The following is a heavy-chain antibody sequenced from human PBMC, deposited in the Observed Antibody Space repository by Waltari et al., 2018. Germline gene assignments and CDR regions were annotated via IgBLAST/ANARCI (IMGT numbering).Heavy chain of an antibody. V-gene: IGHV4-34*01. CDR1: GGSFSGYY. J-gene: IGHJ6*02. CDR3: ARGGRDGMDV. CDR2: INHRGSN. Sequence: QVQLQQWGAGLLKPSETLSRTCAVYGGSFSGYYWSWIRQPPGKGLEWIGEINHRGSNNYNPSLKSRVSRSVDTSKNQFSLKLSWVTAADTAVYYCARGGRDGMDVWGQGTTVTVSS.